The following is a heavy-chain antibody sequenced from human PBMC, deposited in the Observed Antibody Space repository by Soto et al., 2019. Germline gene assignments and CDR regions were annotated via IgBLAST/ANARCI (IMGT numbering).Heavy chain of an antibody. CDR2: IWYDGTTT. D-gene: IGHD3-16*01. Sequence: QVQLVESGGGVVQPGRSLTLSCVASGFTLSNYGMHWVRQAPGKGLEWVAVIWYDGTTTYSADSVKGRFSISRDNSKNGTFPALSSLRAEEKAGYFCARNVWSTGSSRWFGHWGQGTLVTVSS. CDR1: GFTLSNYG. V-gene: IGHV3-33*03. J-gene: IGHJ5*02. CDR3: ARNVWSTGSSRWFGH.